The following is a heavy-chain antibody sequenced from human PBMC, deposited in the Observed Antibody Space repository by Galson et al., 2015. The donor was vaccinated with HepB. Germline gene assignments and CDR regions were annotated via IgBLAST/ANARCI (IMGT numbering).Heavy chain of an antibody. CDR2: IKSKTDGGTT. CDR1: GFTFSNAW. Sequence: SLRLSCAASGFTFSNAWMNWVRQAPGKGLEWVGRIKSKTDGGTTDYAAPVKGRFTISRDDSKNTLYLQMNSLKTEDTAVYYCTTDDRTPFFIAAAGAATAFDYWGQGTLVTVSS. V-gene: IGHV3-15*07. D-gene: IGHD6-13*01. J-gene: IGHJ4*02. CDR3: TTDDRTPFFIAAAGAATAFDY.